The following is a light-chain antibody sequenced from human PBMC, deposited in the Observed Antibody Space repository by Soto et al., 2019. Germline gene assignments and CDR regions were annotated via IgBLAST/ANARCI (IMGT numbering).Light chain of an antibody. V-gene: IGLV1-51*01. Sequence: QSVLTQPPSVSAAPGQQVTISCSGSSSNIGDNYVSWYQHLPGTAPKLVVYDNDRRPSGIPGRFSGSKSGTSATLVITGLQTVDEADYYCGTWDDRLDGNYVFGTGTKVTVL. CDR3: GTWDDRLDGNYV. CDR2: DND. J-gene: IGLJ1*01. CDR1: SSNIGDNY.